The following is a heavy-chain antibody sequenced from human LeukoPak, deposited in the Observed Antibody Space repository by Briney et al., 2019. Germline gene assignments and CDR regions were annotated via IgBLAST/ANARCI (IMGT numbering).Heavy chain of an antibody. CDR3: ARSLRFLDY. CDR2: IKQDGSEK. D-gene: IGHD3-3*01. Sequence: GVLTLSCAASGFTLSSYWMSWVRQAPGKGLEWVANIKQDGSEKYYVDSVKGRFTISRDNAKNSLCLQMNSLRAEDTAVYYCARSLRFLDYWGQGTLVTVSS. V-gene: IGHV3-7*01. J-gene: IGHJ4*02. CDR1: GFTLSSYW.